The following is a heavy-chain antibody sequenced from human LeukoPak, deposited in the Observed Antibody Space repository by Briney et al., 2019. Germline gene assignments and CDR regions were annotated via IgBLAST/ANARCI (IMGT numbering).Heavy chain of an antibody. Sequence: ASVTVSCKASGYTFTGYYMHWVRQAPGQGLEWMGWINPNSGGTNYAQKLQGRVTMTRDTSISTAYMELSRLRSDDTAVYYCARGGGLSSSWYERNYYYYYGMDVWGQGTTVTVSS. D-gene: IGHD6-13*01. V-gene: IGHV1-2*02. J-gene: IGHJ6*02. CDR1: GYTFTGYY. CDR3: ARGGGLSSSWYERNYYYYYGMDV. CDR2: INPNSGGT.